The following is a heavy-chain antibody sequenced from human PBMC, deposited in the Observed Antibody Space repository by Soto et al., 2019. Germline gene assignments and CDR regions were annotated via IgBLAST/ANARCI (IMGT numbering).Heavy chain of an antibody. CDR1: GFTFSDYY. J-gene: IGHJ6*03. CDR3: ARAYYDFWSGYHDDRYYMDV. D-gene: IGHD3-3*01. CDR2: ISSSGSTI. Sequence: GGSLRLSCAASGFTFSDYYMSWIRQAPGKGLEWVSYISSSGSTIYYADSVKGRFTISRDNAKNSLYLQMNSLRAEDTAVYYCARAYYDFWSGYHDDRYYMDVWGKGTTVTVSS. V-gene: IGHV3-11*01.